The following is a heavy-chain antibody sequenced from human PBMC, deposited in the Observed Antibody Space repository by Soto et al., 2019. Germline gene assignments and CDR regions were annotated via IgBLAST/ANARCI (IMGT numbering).Heavy chain of an antibody. CDR2: IYWDDDK. V-gene: IGHV2-5*02. CDR3: ALYDYGGLVY. CDR1: GFSLSTRGVG. J-gene: IGHJ4*02. D-gene: IGHD4-17*01. Sequence: QITLKESGPTLVKPTQTLTLTCTFSGFSLSTRGVGVGWIRQPPGKALEWLALIYWDDDKRYSPSLKSRLTLTKYTSKHYWILTMTNMDPVDTATYDCALYDYGGLVYWGQGSLVTVSS.